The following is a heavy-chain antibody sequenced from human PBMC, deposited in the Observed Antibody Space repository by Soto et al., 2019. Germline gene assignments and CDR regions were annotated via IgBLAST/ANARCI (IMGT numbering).Heavy chain of an antibody. CDR2: IYYSGST. CDR1: GGTISSYY. D-gene: IGHD6-13*01. J-gene: IGHJ3*02. Sequence: PSETLSLTCTVSGGTISSYYWSWIRQPPGKGQEWIGYIYYSGSTNYNPSLKSRVTISVDTSKNQFSLKLSSVTAADSAVYYCARGFQYSSSWYGAFDIWGQGTMVTVSS. CDR3: ARGFQYSSSWYGAFDI. V-gene: IGHV4-59*01.